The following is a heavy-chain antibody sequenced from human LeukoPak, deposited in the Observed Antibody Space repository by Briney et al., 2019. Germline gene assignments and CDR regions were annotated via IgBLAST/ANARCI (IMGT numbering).Heavy chain of an antibody. D-gene: IGHD3-10*01. CDR1: GYTFTSYD. V-gene: IGHV1-8*01. CDR3: AIPMVRGLYYYYGMDV. CDR2: MNPNSGNT. Sequence: AASVRVSCKASGYTFTSYDINWVRQAPGQGLEWMGWMNPNSGNTGYAQKFQGRVTMTRNTSISTAYMELSSLRSEDTAVYYCAIPMVRGLYYYYGMDVWGQGTTVTVSS. J-gene: IGHJ6*02.